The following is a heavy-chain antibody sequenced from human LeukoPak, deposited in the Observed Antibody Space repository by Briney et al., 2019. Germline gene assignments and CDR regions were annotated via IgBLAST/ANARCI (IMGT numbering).Heavy chain of an antibody. CDR3: AKGVVAATNAAYYGMDV. Sequence: GRSLRLSYAASGFTFSDYGMHWVRQAPGKGLEWVAVISYDESDKYYADSVKGRFTISRDNSKNTLYLQMNSLRPEDTAVYYCAKGVVAATNAAYYGMDVWGQGTTVTVSS. CDR2: ISYDESDK. CDR1: GFTFSDYG. J-gene: IGHJ6*02. D-gene: IGHD2-15*01. V-gene: IGHV3-30*18.